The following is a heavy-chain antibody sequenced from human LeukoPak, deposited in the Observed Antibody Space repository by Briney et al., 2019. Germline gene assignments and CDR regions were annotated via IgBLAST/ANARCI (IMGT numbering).Heavy chain of an antibody. Sequence: ASVKVSCKTSGYTFTRYYMHWVRQAPGQGLESMGTINPSGGRTSYAQNFQGRVTMTRDTSTSTLYMELSSLRSEDTAVYYCARDLGQTSQFDYWAREPWSPSPQ. CDR2: INPSGGRT. V-gene: IGHV1-46*01. J-gene: IGHJ4*02. CDR1: GYTFTRYY. CDR3: ARDLGQTSQFDY. D-gene: IGHD2-2*01.